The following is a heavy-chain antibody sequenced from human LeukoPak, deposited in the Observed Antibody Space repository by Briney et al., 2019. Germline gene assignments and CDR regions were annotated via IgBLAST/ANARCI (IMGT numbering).Heavy chain of an antibody. J-gene: IGHJ5*02. CDR2: ISGSGGST. V-gene: IGHV3-23*01. CDR1: GFTFSSYA. Sequence: GGSLRLSCAASGFTFSSYAMSWVRQAPGKGLEWVSAISGSGGSTYYAYPVKGRFTISKDNSKNTLYLQMNSLRAEDTAVYYCAKDGGDIVVVVAADGINWFDPWGQGTLVTVSS. CDR3: AKDGGDIVVVVAADGINWFDP. D-gene: IGHD2-15*01.